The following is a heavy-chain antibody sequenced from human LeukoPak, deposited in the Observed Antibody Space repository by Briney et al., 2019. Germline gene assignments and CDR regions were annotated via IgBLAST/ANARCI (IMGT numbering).Heavy chain of an antibody. V-gene: IGHV4-34*01. CDR3: ARGQGSGSYSG. J-gene: IGHJ4*02. CDR1: GGSFSGYY. CDR2: INHSGST. Sequence: SETLSLTCAVYGGSFSGYYWSWIRQPPGKGLEWIGEINHSGSTNYNPSLKSRVTISVDTSKNQFSLKLSSVTAADTAVHYCARGQGSGSYSGWGQGTLVTVSS. D-gene: IGHD1-26*01.